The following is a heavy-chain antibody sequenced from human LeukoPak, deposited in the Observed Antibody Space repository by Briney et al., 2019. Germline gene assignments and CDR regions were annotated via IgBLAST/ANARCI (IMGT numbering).Heavy chain of an antibody. CDR2: ISGGGGNT. CDR1: GFTFSSCA. Sequence: GGSLRLSCAASGFTFSSCAMGWVRQAPGKGLEWVSAISGGGGNTYYADSVKGRFTISRDNSKNNIYLQMNSLRAEDTALYYCAKGPLIVVAGTTWDYWGQGTLVTVSS. J-gene: IGHJ4*02. D-gene: IGHD6-19*01. V-gene: IGHV3-23*01. CDR3: AKGPLIVVAGTTWDY.